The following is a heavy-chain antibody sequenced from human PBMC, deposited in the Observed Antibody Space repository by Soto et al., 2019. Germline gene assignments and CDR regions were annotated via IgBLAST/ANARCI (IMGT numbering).Heavy chain of an antibody. CDR2: IYYSGST. CDR1: GGSISSGDYY. Sequence: QVQLQESGPGLVKPSQTLSLTCTVSGGSISSGDYYWSWIRQPPGKGLEWIGYIYYSGSTYYNPSLKSRVTISVDTSKNQFSLKLSSVTAADTAVYYCARVVLDIVLVPAAMRAQDYYYYGMDVWGQGTTVTVSS. J-gene: IGHJ6*02. CDR3: ARVVLDIVLVPAAMRAQDYYYYGMDV. V-gene: IGHV4-30-4*01. D-gene: IGHD2-2*01.